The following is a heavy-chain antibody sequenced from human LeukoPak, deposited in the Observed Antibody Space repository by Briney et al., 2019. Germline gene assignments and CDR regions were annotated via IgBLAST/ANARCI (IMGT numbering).Heavy chain of an antibody. CDR3: ARTGNPATGDY. D-gene: IGHD1-1*01. Sequence: GGSLRLPCAASGFTFDDYAMHWVRQAPGKGLEWVSGISWNSGTIGYADSVKGRFTISRDNSKNTLYLLMNNLRGEDTAVYYCARTGNPATGDYWGQGTLVTVSS. CDR1: GFTFDDYA. CDR2: ISWNSGTI. V-gene: IGHV3-9*01. J-gene: IGHJ4*02.